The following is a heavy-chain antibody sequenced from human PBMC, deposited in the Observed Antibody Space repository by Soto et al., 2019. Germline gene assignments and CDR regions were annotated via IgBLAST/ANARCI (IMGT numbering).Heavy chain of an antibody. D-gene: IGHD5-12*01. Sequence: QLQLVQSGAEVERPGASVRVSCKAYGYPFSKYSISWIRQAPGQGLEWMGWIKPDNGDTNYAQKFQGRVTMTTDTSSNTAYMELRSLRSDDTAVYYCATSYDSGFDPWGQGTLVSVSS. CDR3: ATSYDSGFDP. J-gene: IGHJ5*02. CDR1: GYPFSKYS. CDR2: IKPDNGDT. V-gene: IGHV1-18*04.